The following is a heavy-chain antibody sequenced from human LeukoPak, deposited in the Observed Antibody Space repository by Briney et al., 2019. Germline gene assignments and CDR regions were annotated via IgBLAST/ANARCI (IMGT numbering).Heavy chain of an antibody. CDR3: VRDLGHSRHYFEY. J-gene: IGHJ4*02. Sequence: AGGSLRLSCAASGFTFNSFFLNWVRLTPGRELEWVACISQDGSETFYMDSLRGRFTISRDNTKNSLYLQTNSLRAEDTAVYFCVRDLGHSRHYFEYWGQGALVTVSS. D-gene: IGHD7-27*01. V-gene: IGHV3-7*01. CDR2: ISQDGSET. CDR1: GFTFNSFF.